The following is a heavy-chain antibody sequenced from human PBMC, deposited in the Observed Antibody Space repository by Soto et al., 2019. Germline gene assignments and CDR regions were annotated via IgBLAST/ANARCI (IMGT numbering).Heavy chain of an antibody. Sequence: GGSLRLSCAASGFTVSSNYMSWVRQAPGKGLEWVSVIYSGGSTYYADSVKGRFTISRDNSKNTLYLQMNSLRAEDTAVYYCASEAYSSGHLFDYWGQGTLVTVSS. CDR1: GFTVSSNY. J-gene: IGHJ4*02. D-gene: IGHD6-19*01. CDR2: IYSGGST. CDR3: ASEAYSSGHLFDY. V-gene: IGHV3-66*01.